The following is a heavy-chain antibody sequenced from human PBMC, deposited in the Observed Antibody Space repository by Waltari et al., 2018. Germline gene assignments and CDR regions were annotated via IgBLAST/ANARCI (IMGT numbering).Heavy chain of an antibody. Sequence: QVLLQESGPGLVKLSETLSPTFTVSGGSINASYWSWIRQSPGRGLEWSGYNNDSGSTKYNSSLERRVTISADTSKDQFSLNLRSVTAADTAVYYCARRNYDESGGYYFEYWGQGILVTVSS. D-gene: IGHD3-22*01. CDR3: ARRNYDESGGYYFEY. V-gene: IGHV4-59*08. J-gene: IGHJ4*02. CDR2: NNDSGST. CDR1: GGSINASY.